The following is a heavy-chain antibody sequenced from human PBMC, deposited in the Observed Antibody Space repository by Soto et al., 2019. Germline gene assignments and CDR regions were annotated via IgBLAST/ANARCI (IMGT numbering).Heavy chain of an antibody. D-gene: IGHD3-10*01. Sequence: SVKVSCKASGGTFSSYAISWVRQPPGQGLEWMGGIIPIFGTANYAQKFQGRVTITADESTSTAYMELSSLRSEDTAVYYCARVPLWFGELIYYGMDVWGQGTTVTVSS. V-gene: IGHV1-69*13. CDR1: GGTFSSYA. CDR3: ARVPLWFGELIYYGMDV. J-gene: IGHJ6*02. CDR2: IIPIFGTA.